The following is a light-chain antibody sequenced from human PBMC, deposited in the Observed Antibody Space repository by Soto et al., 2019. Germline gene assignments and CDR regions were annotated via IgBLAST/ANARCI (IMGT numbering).Light chain of an antibody. Sequence: DVQLTQSPSFLSASVGDRLTITCRASQGINSYLAWYQQKPGKAPQLLIYTASTLQSGVPSRFSGSASGTEFTLTISSLQPGDFATYYCQQLNSYPLTFGGGTKVEI. V-gene: IGKV1-9*01. J-gene: IGKJ4*01. CDR1: QGINSY. CDR2: TAS. CDR3: QQLNSYPLT.